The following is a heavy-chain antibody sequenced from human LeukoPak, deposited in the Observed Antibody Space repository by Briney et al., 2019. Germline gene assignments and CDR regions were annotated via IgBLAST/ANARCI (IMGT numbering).Heavy chain of an antibody. CDR2: ISATGGST. D-gene: IGHD4-23*01. CDR1: GFSFSSYA. V-gene: IGHV3-23*01. CDR3: AKVQTTVVSPPDS. Sequence: GGSLRLSCAASGFSFSSYAMSWVRQAPGKGLEWVSTISATGGSTFYADSVKGRFTISRDNSKDTLYLQINSLRAEDTAVYFCAKVQTTVVSPPDSWGQGTLVTVSS. J-gene: IGHJ4*02.